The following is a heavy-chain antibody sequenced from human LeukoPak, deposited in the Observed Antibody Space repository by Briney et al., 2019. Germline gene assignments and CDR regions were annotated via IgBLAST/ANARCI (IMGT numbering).Heavy chain of an antibody. CDR1: GYTFTGYY. D-gene: IGHD6-6*01. CDR2: INPNSGGT. V-gene: IGHV1-2*02. CDR3: ASWYSSSYYFDY. Sequence: ASVKVSCKASGYTFTGYYMHWVRQAPGQGLERMGWINPNSGGTNYAQKFQGRVTMTRDTSISTAYMELSRLRSDDTAVYYCASWYSSSYYFDYWGQGTLVTVSS. J-gene: IGHJ4*02.